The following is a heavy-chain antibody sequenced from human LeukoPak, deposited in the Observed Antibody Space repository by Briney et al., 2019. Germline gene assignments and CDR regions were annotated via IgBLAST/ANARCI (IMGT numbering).Heavy chain of an antibody. D-gene: IGHD3-9*01. CDR2: IYPSGGST. CDR1: GYTFTSYY. J-gene: IGHJ3*02. CDR3: ARDPGNFDWLLRDAFDI. V-gene: IGHV1-46*01. Sequence: ASVKVSCKASGYTFTSYYMHWVRQAPGQGLEWMGIIYPSGGSTSYAQKFQGRVTMTRDTSTSTVYMELSSLRSEDTAVYYCARDPGNFDWLLRDAFDIWGQGTMVTVSS.